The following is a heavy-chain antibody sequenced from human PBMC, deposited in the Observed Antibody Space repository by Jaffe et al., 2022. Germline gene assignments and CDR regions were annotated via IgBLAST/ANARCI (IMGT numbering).Heavy chain of an antibody. CDR2: IYYSGST. CDR3: ARTRMEGVTMVQGVIIGYYYYYMDV. J-gene: IGHJ6*03. CDR1: GGSVSSGSYY. V-gene: IGHV4-61*01. D-gene: IGHD3-10*01. Sequence: QVQLQESGPGLVKPSETLSLTCTVSGGSVSSGSYYWSWIRQPPGKGLEWIGYIYYSGSTNYNPSLKSRVTISVDTSKNQFSLKLSSVTAADTAVYYCARTRMEGVTMVQGVIIGYYYYYMDVWGKGTTVTVSS.